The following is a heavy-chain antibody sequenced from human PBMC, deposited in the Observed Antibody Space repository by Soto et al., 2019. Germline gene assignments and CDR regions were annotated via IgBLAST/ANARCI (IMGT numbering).Heavy chain of an antibody. CDR1: GYTFTSYY. J-gene: IGHJ4*02. D-gene: IGHD3-9*01. CDR2: INPSGGST. V-gene: IGHV1-46*01. Sequence: QVQLVQSGAEVKKPGASVKVSCKASGYTFTSYYMHWVRQAPGQGLEWMGIINPSGGSTSYAQKFQGRVTMTRDTSTSTVYMERSSLRSEDTAVYYCALLRYFDWSLPYETDYWGQGTLVTVSS. CDR3: ALLRYFDWSLPYETDY.